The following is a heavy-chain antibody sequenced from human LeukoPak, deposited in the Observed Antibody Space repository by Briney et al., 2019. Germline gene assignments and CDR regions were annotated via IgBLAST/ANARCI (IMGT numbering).Heavy chain of an antibody. CDR2: INHSGST. J-gene: IGHJ4*02. D-gene: IGHD3-10*01. CDR3: ARVRGYFDY. CDR1: GESFSGYY. Sequence: PSETLSLTCAVYGESFSGYYWSWIRQPPGKGLEWIGEINHSGSTNYNPSLKSRVTISVDTSKNQCALKLSSVTAADTAVYYCARVRGYFDYWGQGTLVTVSS. V-gene: IGHV4-34*01.